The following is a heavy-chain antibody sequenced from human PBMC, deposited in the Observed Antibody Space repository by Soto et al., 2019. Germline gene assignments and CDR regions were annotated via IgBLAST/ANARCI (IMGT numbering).Heavy chain of an antibody. Sequence: GGSLRLSCAASGFTFSSYSMNWFRQAPGKGLEWVSSISSSSSYIYYADSVKGRFTISRDNAKNSLYLQMNSLRAEDTAVYYCARINSGSAGSFDYWGQGTLVTVS. D-gene: IGHD6-13*01. CDR1: GFTFSSYS. J-gene: IGHJ4*02. CDR2: ISSSSSYI. V-gene: IGHV3-21*01. CDR3: ARINSGSAGSFDY.